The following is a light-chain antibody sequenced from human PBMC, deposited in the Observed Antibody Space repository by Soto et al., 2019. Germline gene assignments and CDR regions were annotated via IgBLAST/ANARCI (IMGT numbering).Light chain of an antibody. J-gene: IGLJ1*01. V-gene: IGLV2-14*01. CDR1: NSDVGGYNY. Sequence: QSVLTQPASVSGSPGQSITISCTGTNSDVGGYNYVSWYQQHPGKAPELMIYEVSHRPSGVSNRFSGSKSDNTASLTISGLQAEDEDDYYCSSYKSISTLYVLGTGTKVTVL. CDR3: SSYKSISTLYV. CDR2: EVS.